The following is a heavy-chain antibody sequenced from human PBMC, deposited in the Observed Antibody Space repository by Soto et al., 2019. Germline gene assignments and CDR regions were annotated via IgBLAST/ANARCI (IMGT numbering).Heavy chain of an antibody. Sequence: VVSLRLSCAASGFTFSSYGFHWVRQAPGKGLEWVAVISYDGSNKYYADSAKGRFTISRDNSKNTLFLQMNSLRAEDTAVYYCVKDGSSSYYYLDYWGQGT. D-gene: IGHD6-13*01. CDR1: GFTFSSYG. V-gene: IGHV3-30*18. J-gene: IGHJ4*02. CDR3: VKDGSSSYYYLDY. CDR2: ISYDGSNK.